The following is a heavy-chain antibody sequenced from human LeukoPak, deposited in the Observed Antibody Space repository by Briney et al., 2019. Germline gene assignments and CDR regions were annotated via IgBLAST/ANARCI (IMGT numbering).Heavy chain of an antibody. CDR3: ARGGLRFLDN. Sequence: GGSLRLSCAASGFTFSSYWMTWVRQAPGMGLEWVASIKQDGSEKNYVDSVKGRFTISRDNAKNLLDLQMNTLRVEDTTVYYCARGGLRFLDNWGQGTLVTVSS. CDR2: IKQDGSEK. J-gene: IGHJ4*02. D-gene: IGHD3-3*01. CDR1: GFTFSSYW. V-gene: IGHV3-7*01.